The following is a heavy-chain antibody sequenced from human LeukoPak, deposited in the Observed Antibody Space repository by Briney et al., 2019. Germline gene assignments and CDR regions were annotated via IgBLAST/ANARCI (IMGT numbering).Heavy chain of an antibody. CDR1: GGSTNSYY. Sequence: PSETLSLTCTVSGGSTNSYYWSWIRQPPGKGLEWIGYIYYSGSTNYNPSLKSRVTISVDTSKNQFSLKLSSVTATDTAVYYCARAGYSGSDFSVWGKGSTVTVSS. D-gene: IGHD5-12*01. CDR2: IYYSGST. J-gene: IGHJ6*04. CDR3: ARAGYSGSDFSV. V-gene: IGHV4-59*01.